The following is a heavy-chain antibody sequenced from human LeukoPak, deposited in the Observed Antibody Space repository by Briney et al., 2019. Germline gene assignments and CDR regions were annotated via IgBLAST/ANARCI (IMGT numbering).Heavy chain of an antibody. D-gene: IGHD1-14*01. CDR3: ATAPPDQISARDY. Sequence: KPGGSLRLSCAASGFTFSSYSMNWVRQAPGKGLEWVSSISSSSSYIYYADSVKGRFTISRDNSKNTLYLQMNSLRAEDTAVYYCATAPPDQISARDYWGQGTLVTVSS. CDR2: ISSSSSYI. J-gene: IGHJ4*02. CDR1: GFTFSSYS. V-gene: IGHV3-21*04.